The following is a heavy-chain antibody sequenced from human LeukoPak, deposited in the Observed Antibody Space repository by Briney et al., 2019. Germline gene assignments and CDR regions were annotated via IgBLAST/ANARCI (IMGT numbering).Heavy chain of an antibody. V-gene: IGHV4-34*01. D-gene: IGHD3-10*02. J-gene: IGHJ5*02. CDR1: GGSFSGYY. CDR2: INHSGST. Sequence: SETLSLTCAVYGGSFSGYYWSWIRQPPGKGLEWVGEINHSGSTNYNPSLKSRVTISVDTSKSQFSLKLSSVTAADTAVYYCAGLYGVFDPWGQGTLVTVSS. CDR3: AGLYGVFDP.